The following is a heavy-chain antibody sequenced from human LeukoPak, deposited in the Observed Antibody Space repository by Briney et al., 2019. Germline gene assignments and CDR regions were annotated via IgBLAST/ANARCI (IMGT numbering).Heavy chain of an antibody. Sequence: GGSLRLPCAASGFTFSTYGMIWVRQAPGKGLEWLSYISSSSDSIKYADSVKGRFTSSRDNAKNSLYLQMNSLRAEDTAVYYCAKSRIGFSGQLDHWGQGALITVSS. CDR3: AKSRIGFSGQLDH. D-gene: IGHD5-12*01. V-gene: IGHV3-48*04. CDR2: ISSSSDSI. CDR1: GFTFSTYG. J-gene: IGHJ4*02.